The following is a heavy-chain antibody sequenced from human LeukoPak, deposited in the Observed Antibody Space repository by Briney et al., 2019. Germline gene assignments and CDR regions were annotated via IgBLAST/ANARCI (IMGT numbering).Heavy chain of an antibody. CDR2: IDSSSSHI. CDR1: GFTFNNYG. V-gene: IGHV3-21*01. D-gene: IGHD2-21*02. CDR3: ARGYCGGDCYGD. Sequence: GGSLRLSCAASGFTFNNYGMHWVRQAAGKGLEWVASIDSSSSHIYYADSVKGRFTISRDNTKSSLYLQMNSLRAEDMAVYYCARGYCGGDCYGDWGQGTLVTVSS. J-gene: IGHJ1*01.